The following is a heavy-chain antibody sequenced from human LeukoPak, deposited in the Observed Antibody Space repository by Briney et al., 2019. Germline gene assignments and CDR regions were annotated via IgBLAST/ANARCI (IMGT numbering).Heavy chain of an antibody. Sequence: GRSLRLSCAASGFTFSSYAMHWVRQAPGKGLEWVAVISYDGSNKYYADSVKGRFTISRDNSKNTLYLQMNGLRAEDTAVYYCARDGALRYFDYWGQGTLVTVSS. V-gene: IGHV3-30*01. CDR1: GFTFSSYA. CDR2: ISYDGSNK. J-gene: IGHJ4*02. D-gene: IGHD3-10*01. CDR3: ARDGALRYFDY.